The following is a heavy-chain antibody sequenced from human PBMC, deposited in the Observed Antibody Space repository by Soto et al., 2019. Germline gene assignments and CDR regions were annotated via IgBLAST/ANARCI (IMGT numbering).Heavy chain of an antibody. J-gene: IGHJ6*02. Sequence: GGSLRLSCAASGFTFRDHAMHWVRQAPGKGREWLAIIWNDGSNKFYAGSVQGRFTISRDNSKNTVYLQMNTLSAEDTAVYYCARALFPDVDIYAMDVWGQGTTVTV. CDR3: ARALFPDVDIYAMDV. CDR2: IWNDGSNK. D-gene: IGHD5-12*01. CDR1: GFTFRDHA. V-gene: IGHV3-33*01.